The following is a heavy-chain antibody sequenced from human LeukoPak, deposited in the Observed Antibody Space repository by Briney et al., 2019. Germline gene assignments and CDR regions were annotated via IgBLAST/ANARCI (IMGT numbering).Heavy chain of an antibody. V-gene: IGHV1-2*02. CDR1: GYTFTGYY. J-gene: IGHJ4*02. CDR3: ASGSYSSSSEI. D-gene: IGHD6-6*01. CDR2: INPNSGGT. Sequence: ASVKVSCKASGYTFTGYYMHWVRQAPGQGLEWMGWINPNSGGTNYARKFQGRVTMTRDTSISTAYMELSRLRSDDTAVYYCASGSYSSSSEIWGQGTLVTVSS.